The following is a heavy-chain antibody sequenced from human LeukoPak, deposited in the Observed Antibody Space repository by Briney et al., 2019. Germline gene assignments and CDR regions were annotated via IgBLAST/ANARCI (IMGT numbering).Heavy chain of an antibody. CDR3: ARGHDYPDY. Sequence: KPSETLSLTCAVYGGSFSGYYWSWIRQPPGKGLEWIGEINHSGSTNYNPSLKSRVTISVDTSKNQFSLKLSSVTAADTAVYYCARGHDYPDYWGQGTLVTVSS. CDR2: INHSGST. V-gene: IGHV4-34*01. CDR1: GGSFSGYY. J-gene: IGHJ4*02.